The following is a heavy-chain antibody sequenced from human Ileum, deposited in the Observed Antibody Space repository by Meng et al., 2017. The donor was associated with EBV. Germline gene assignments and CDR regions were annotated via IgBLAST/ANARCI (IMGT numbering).Heavy chain of an antibody. CDR1: GGSTSSSNCK. J-gene: IGHJ2*01. CDR2: IYNSGST. V-gene: IGHV4-30-4*01. Sequence: QRQWQGSGQGLVKPCQTMSLTCTVGGGSTSSSNCKWSWNRQPPGKGLEWSGHIYNSGSTYYNPSLKSRITISVDTSKNQFSLKLSSVTAADTAVYYCARGQKGYFDLWGRGTLVTVSS. CDR3: ARGQKGYFDL.